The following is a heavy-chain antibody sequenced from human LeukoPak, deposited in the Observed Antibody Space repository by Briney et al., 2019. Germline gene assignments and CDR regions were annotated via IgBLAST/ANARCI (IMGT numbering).Heavy chain of an antibody. CDR1: GFTFSSYW. CDR2: INTDGSST. D-gene: IGHD1-1*01. V-gene: IGHV3-74*01. Sequence: GGSLRLSCAASGFTFSSYWMHWVRQAPGEGLVWVSRINTDGSSTSYADSVKGRFTISRDNARNTLYLQMNSLRAEDTAVYYCARASGLERLAPFDYWGQGTLVTVSS. J-gene: IGHJ4*02. CDR3: ARASGLERLAPFDY.